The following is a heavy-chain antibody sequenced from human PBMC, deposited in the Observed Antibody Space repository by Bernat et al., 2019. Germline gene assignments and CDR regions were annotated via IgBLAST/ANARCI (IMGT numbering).Heavy chain of an antibody. CDR3: ARQRSSSWYSPFEY. CDR2: IYYSGST. J-gene: IGHJ4*02. Sequence: QLQLHESGPGLVKPSETLSLTCAVSGGSISSSNYYWGWIRQPPGKGLEWIGSIYYSGSTYYNASLKSRVTISVDTSKNQFSLKLSSVTAADTAVYYCARQRSSSWYSPFEYWGQGTLVTVSS. CDR1: GGSISSSNYY. V-gene: IGHV4-39*01. D-gene: IGHD6-13*01.